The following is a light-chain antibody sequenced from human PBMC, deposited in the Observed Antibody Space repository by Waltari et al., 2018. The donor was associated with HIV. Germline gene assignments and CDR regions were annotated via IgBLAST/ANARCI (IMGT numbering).Light chain of an antibody. Sequence: EVVLTQSPGTVSVSPGERATLSCRTSQSIGNNLVGYQMKPGQAPRLVIYDSSTRATGIPVRFSGSGSGTEFTLPISSLQSEDFAVYFCQQYNNWPRTFGQGTKVEI. CDR3: QQYNNWPRT. CDR1: QSIGNN. CDR2: DSS. V-gene: IGKV3-15*01. J-gene: IGKJ1*01.